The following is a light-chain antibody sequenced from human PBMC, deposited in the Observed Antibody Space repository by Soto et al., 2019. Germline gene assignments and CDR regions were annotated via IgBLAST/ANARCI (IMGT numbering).Light chain of an antibody. CDR1: QTINNN. J-gene: IGKJ1*01. CDR3: QHYNNGPR. CDR2: GAS. V-gene: IGKV3-15*01. Sequence: ETVMTQSPATLSVSPGEGATLSCRASQTINNNLAWYQQKPGQAPRLLIYGASRRATGVPARFSGSGSGTEFTLTISSLQSEDFAVYYCQHYNNGPRLGQGTKVDNK.